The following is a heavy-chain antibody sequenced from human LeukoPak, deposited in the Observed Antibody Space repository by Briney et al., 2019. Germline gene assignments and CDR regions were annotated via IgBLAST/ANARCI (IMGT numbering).Heavy chain of an antibody. V-gene: IGHV4-59*01. CDR1: GGSNSSYY. D-gene: IGHD5-18*01. CDR2: IYYSGST. Sequence: SETLSLTCTVSGGSNSSYYWSWIRQPPGKGLEWLGYIYYSGSTNYNPSLKSRVTISVDTSKNQFSLKLSSVTAADTAVYYCARGRGYSYGHSEASHFDYWGQGTLVTVSS. J-gene: IGHJ4*02. CDR3: ARGRGYSYGHSEASHFDY.